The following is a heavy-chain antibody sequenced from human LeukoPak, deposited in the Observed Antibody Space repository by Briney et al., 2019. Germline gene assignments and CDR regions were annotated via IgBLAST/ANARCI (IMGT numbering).Heavy chain of an antibody. D-gene: IGHD3-22*01. CDR2: IYYSGST. Sequence: PSETLSLTCTVSGGSISSGSYYWSWIRQPAGKGLEWIGYIYYSGSTNYNPSLKSRLTISVDTTKNQFSLKLSSVTAADTAVYFCARENDSSGTGFDYWGQGTLVTVSS. J-gene: IGHJ4*02. CDR1: GGSISSGSYY. V-gene: IGHV4-61*10. CDR3: ARENDSSGTGFDY.